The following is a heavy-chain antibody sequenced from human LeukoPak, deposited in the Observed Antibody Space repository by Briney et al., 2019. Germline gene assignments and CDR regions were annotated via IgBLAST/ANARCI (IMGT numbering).Heavy chain of an antibody. Sequence: ASVKVSCKASGYTFTSYGISWVRQAPGQGLEWMGWISAYNGNTNYAQKLQGRVTMTTDTSTSTAYMELRSLRSDDTAVYYCARDTSYSSGAWDWFAPWGQGTLVTVSS. V-gene: IGHV1-18*04. J-gene: IGHJ5*02. D-gene: IGHD6-19*01. CDR3: ARDTSYSSGAWDWFAP. CDR2: ISAYNGNT. CDR1: GYTFTSYG.